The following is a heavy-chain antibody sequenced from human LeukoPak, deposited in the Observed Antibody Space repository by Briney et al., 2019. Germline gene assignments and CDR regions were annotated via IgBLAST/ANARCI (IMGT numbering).Heavy chain of an antibody. CDR1: GFTFRNYW. CDR2: VSEDGSAT. J-gene: IGHJ4*02. D-gene: IGHD1-26*01. CDR3: AKGLEGATKEWNYFEY. Sequence: GGALRLSCTASGFTFRNYWMSWVRQAPGKGRDWLANVSEDGSATYYVDSVMGRFTISRDNAKNSLYLQMNSLKPEDTALYSCAKGLEGATKEWNYFEYWGQGTLVTVSS. V-gene: IGHV3-7*03.